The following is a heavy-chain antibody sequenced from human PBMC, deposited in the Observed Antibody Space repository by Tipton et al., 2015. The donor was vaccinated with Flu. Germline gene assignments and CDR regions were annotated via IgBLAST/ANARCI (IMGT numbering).Heavy chain of an antibody. CDR1: GGSISTSY. V-gene: IGHV4-4*07. Sequence: TLSLTCTVSGGSISTSYWSWIRQPAGKGLEWIGRISTSGNTNYNASLESRVTLSRDTSKNHISLRLTSATAADTALYYCARDLRGYSGYTGGDAFDMWGRGIMVFVSS. D-gene: IGHD5-12*01. CDR2: ISTSGNT. CDR3: ARDLRGYSGYTGGDAFDM. J-gene: IGHJ3*02.